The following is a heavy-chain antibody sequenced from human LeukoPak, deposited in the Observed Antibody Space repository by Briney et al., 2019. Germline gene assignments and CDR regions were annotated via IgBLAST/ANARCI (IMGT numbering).Heavy chain of an antibody. CDR2: ISYDGSNK. Sequence: GGSLRLSCAASGFTFSSYGMHWVRQAPGKGLEWVAVISYDGSNKYYADSVKGRFTISRDNSKNTLYLQMNSLRAEDTAVYYCARDGGYYVRGDLFFQHWGQGTLVTVSS. CDR1: GFTFSSYG. D-gene: IGHD3-10*02. J-gene: IGHJ1*01. V-gene: IGHV3-30*03. CDR3: ARDGGYYVRGDLFFQH.